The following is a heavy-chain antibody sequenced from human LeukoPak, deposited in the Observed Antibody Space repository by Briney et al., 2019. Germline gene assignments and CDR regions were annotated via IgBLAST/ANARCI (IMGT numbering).Heavy chain of an antibody. CDR2: VYYTGST. J-gene: IGHJ5*02. CDR3: ARGHFELRA. D-gene: IGHD1-7*01. V-gene: IGHV4-59*08. Sequence: SETLSLTCSVSGGSVSNYYWSWIRQPPGKGLEWIGYVYYTGSTNYNPSLKSRVTMFEDKSKNQFSLRLYSVTVADTAVYYCARGHFELRAWGQGILVTVSS. CDR1: GGSVSNYY.